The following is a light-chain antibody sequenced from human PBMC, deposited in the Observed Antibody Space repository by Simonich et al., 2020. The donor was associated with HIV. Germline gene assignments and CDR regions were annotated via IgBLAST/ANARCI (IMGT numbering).Light chain of an antibody. CDR2: KAS. J-gene: IGKJ2*01. CDR1: QSISSG. V-gene: IGKV1-5*03. Sequence: DIQMTQSPSPLSASVGDRVTITCRASQSISSGLAWYQQKPGKAPKLLIYKASSLESGVPSRFSGSGSGTEFTLTISSLQPDDFATYYCQQYNSYPYTFGQGTKLEIK. CDR3: QQYNSYPYT.